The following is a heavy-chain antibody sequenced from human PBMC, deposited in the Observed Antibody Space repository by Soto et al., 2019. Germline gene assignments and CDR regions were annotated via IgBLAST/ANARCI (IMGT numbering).Heavy chain of an antibody. CDR2: ISGYNGDT. CDR3: AKNGQPPYYYYGLDV. D-gene: IGHD2-8*01. V-gene: IGHV1-18*01. CDR1: GYTFSRYG. Sequence: ASVKVSCKDSGYTFSRYGISWVRQAPGQGLEWMGWISGYNGDTNYAQKFQGRVTMTIDTSTTTAYMELRSLTSDDTAVYYCAKNGQPPYYYYGLDVWGQGTTVTVSS. J-gene: IGHJ6*02.